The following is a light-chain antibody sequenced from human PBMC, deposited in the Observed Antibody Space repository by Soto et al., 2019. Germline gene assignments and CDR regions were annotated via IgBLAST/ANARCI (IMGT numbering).Light chain of an antibody. V-gene: IGKV1-39*01. CDR1: QSISNS. CDR2: GAS. Sequence: DLQMTQSPSSLSASVGDRVTITCRASQSISNSLNWYQQKPGKAPNLLIYGASSLQSGVPSRFSGSGSGTDFTLTISSLQPEDFATYYCQQTYSIPPLTFGGGTKVEMK. CDR3: QQTYSIPPLT. J-gene: IGKJ4*01.